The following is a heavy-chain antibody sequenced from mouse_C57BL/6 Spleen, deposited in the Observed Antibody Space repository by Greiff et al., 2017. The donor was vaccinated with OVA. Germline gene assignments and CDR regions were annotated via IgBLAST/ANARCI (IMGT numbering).Heavy chain of an antibody. D-gene: IGHD2-5*01. Sequence: QVQLQQPGAELVMPGASVKLSCKASGYTFTSYWMHWVKQRPGQGLEWIGEIDPSDSYTNYNQKFKGKSTLTVDKSSSTAYMQLSSLTSEDSAVYYCARERSNYGFHYWGQGTTLTVSS. J-gene: IGHJ2*01. CDR2: IDPSDSYT. CDR1: GYTFTSYW. V-gene: IGHV1-69*01. CDR3: ARERSNYGFHY.